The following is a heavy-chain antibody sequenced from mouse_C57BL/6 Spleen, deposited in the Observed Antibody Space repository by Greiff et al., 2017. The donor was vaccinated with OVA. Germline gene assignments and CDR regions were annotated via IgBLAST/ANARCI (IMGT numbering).Heavy chain of an antibody. CDR2: IYPGDGDT. D-gene: IGHD1-1*01. Sequence: QVQLQQSGAELVKPGASVKISCKASGYAFSSYWMNWVKQRPGKGLEWIGQIYPGDGDTNYNGKFKGKATLTADKSSSTAYMQLSSLTSEDSAVYFCEAYYYGSSYFDDWGQGTTLTVSS. J-gene: IGHJ2*01. CDR1: GYAFSSYW. CDR3: EAYYYGSSYFDD. V-gene: IGHV1-80*01.